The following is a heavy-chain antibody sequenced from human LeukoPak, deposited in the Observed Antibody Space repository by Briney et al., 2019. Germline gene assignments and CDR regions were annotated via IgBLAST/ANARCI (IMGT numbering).Heavy chain of an antibody. V-gene: IGHV4-34*01. Sequence: SETLSLTCAVYGGSFSGYYWSWIRQPPGKGLEWIGEINHSGSTNYNPSLKSRVTISVDTSKNQFSLKLSSVTAADTAVYYGARGRGRLWFDVDAFDIWGQGTMVTVSS. J-gene: IGHJ3*02. D-gene: IGHD5-18*01. CDR2: INHSGST. CDR1: GGSFSGYY. CDR3: ARGRGRLWFDVDAFDI.